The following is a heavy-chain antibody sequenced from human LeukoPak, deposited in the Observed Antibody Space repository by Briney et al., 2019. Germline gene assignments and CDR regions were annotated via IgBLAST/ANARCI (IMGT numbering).Heavy chain of an antibody. CDR2: IYYSGST. CDR3: ARQLYSSATV. CDR1: GGSTSSSNYF. V-gene: IGHV4-39*01. Sequence: SETLSLTCTVSGGSTSSSNYFWGWIRQPPGKGLEWIGNIYYSGSTYYNPSLKGRVTISVDTSKNQFSLQLSSVTVADTAVYYCARQLYSSATVWGQGTTVTVSS. J-gene: IGHJ6*02. D-gene: IGHD6-25*01.